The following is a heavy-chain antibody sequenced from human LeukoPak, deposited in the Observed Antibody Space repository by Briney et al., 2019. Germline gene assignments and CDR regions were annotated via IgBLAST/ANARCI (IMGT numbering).Heavy chain of an antibody. J-gene: IGHJ3*02. CDR1: GFTFSSYA. D-gene: IGHD3-10*01. V-gene: IGHV3-30*04. CDR2: ISYDGSNK. CDR3: ANVARGI. Sequence: GGSLRLSCAASGFTFSSYAMHWVRQAPGKGLEWVAVISYDGSNKYYADSVKGRFTISRDNSKNTLYLQMNSLRGDDTAVYYCANVARGIWGQGTMVTVSS.